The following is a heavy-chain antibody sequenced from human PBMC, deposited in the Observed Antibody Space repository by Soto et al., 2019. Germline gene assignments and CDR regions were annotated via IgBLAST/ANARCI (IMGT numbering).Heavy chain of an antibody. CDR2: NDGCNGRT. D-gene: IGHD7-27*01. CDR3: AREAGRTGDLDY. Sequence: QVQVVQSGAEVKKPGDSVKVSCRASGYTFTGHAIHWVRQAPGQSLEWMGWNDGCNGRTQYAQRFQGRVTLTRDTSAITAYMELRSLTSEDTAVYYCAREAGRTGDLDYWGQGTLVTVSS. J-gene: IGHJ4*02. V-gene: IGHV1-3*01. CDR1: GYTFTGHA.